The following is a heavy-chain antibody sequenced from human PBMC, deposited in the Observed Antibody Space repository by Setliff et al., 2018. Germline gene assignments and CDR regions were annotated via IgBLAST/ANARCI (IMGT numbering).Heavy chain of an antibody. Sequence: PGGSLRLSCAASGFTFSSHAMHWVRQAPGKGLEWVAVISYDGSNKYYADSVKGRFTISRDNSKNTLYLQMNSLRAEDTAVYYCAKDPSWVNLGELSSPDYWGQGTLVTVSS. CDR3: AKDPSWVNLGELSSPDY. V-gene: IGHV3-30*01. D-gene: IGHD3-16*02. CDR1: GFTFSSHA. CDR2: ISYDGSNK. J-gene: IGHJ4*02.